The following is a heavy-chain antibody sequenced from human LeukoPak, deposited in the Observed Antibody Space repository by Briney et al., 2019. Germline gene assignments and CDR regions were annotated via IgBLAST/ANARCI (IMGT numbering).Heavy chain of an antibody. CDR1: GSAFTKYL. CDR3: ARPLFCAFDNCGYWLDP. Sequence: GASGKVSCKTSGSAFTKYLTHWVPQAPGHRLEWVGTIHPNGDATTYEPRLQGRLTLTQDTSTSTVYMELRGLTPDDTAVYYCARPLFCAFDNCGYWLDPWGPGTLVTVSS. V-gene: IGHV1-46*01. CDR2: IHPNGDAT. J-gene: IGHJ5*02. D-gene: IGHD1-20*01.